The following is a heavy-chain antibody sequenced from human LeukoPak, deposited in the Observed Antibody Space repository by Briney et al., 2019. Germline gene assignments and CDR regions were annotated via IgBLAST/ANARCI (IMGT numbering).Heavy chain of an antibody. D-gene: IGHD5-24*01. J-gene: IGHJ4*02. CDR2: IKEDGSEK. CDR3: VRDQGWLQFDY. V-gene: IGHV3-7*01. CDR1: GFTFSSYW. Sequence: GGSLRLSCAASGFTFSSYWISWVRQAPGKGLEWVANIKEDGSEKYYVDSVKGRFTISRDNAKNSLYLQMNSLRAEDTAVYYCVRDQGWLQFDYGGQGTLVTVSS.